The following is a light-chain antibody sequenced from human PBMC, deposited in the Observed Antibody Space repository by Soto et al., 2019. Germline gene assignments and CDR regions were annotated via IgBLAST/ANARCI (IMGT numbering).Light chain of an antibody. CDR3: MQALQSPGT. V-gene: IGKV2-28*01. Sequence: DIVMTQSPLSLPVTPGEPAPISCRSSQSLMYSNGYNYLDWYLQKPGQSPQLLIYLGSNRASGVPDRFSGSGSGTDFTLKISRVEAEDAGIYYCMQALQSPGTFGPGTKVHIK. J-gene: IGKJ3*01. CDR1: QSLMYSNGYNY. CDR2: LGS.